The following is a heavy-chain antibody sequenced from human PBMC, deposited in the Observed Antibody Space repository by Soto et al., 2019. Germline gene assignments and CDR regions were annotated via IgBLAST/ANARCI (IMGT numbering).Heavy chain of an antibody. D-gene: IGHD1-1*01. CDR3: AASRFADWRSADYYNGMDV. J-gene: IGHJ6*02. CDR2: IVVGSGNT. V-gene: IGHV1-58*01. CDR1: GFTFTSSA. Sequence: GAAEKVSCKASGFTFTSSAVQWVRQARGQRLEWIGWIVVGSGNTNYAQKFQERVTITRDMSTSTAYMELSSLRSEDTAVYYCAASRFADWRSADYYNGMDVWGQGTTVTVSS.